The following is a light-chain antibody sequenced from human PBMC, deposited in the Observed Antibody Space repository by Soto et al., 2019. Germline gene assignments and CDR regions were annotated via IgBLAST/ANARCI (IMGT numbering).Light chain of an antibody. Sequence: DIQMTQSPSTLSAYAGDRVTITCRASQNINSWLAWYQQKPGKAPKLLIYDASSLQSGVPSRFSGSGSGTQFTLTINSLQPDDFATYYCQQLHSYSLTFGGGTKVDIK. CDR2: DAS. CDR3: QQLHSYSLT. CDR1: QNINSW. V-gene: IGKV1-5*01. J-gene: IGKJ4*01.